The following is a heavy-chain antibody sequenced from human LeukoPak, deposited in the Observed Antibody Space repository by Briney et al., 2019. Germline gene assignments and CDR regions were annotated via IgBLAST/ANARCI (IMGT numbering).Heavy chain of an antibody. CDR3: ARDRLGELSTIDY. CDR1: GFTFSSYA. D-gene: IGHD3-16*02. V-gene: IGHV3-23*01. Sequence: GGSLRLSCAASGFTFSSYAMSWVRQAPGKGLEWVSAISGSGGSTYYADSVKGRFTISRDNAENSLYLQMNSLRDEDTAVYYCARDRLGELSTIDYWGQGTLVTVSS. J-gene: IGHJ4*02. CDR2: ISGSGGST.